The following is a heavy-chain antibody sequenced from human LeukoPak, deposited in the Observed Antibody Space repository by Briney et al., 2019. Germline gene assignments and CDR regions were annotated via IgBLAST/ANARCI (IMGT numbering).Heavy chain of an antibody. CDR1: GFTFSSYW. Sequence: GGSLRLSCAASGFTFSSYWMSWVRQAPGKGLEWVANIKQDGSEKYYVDSVKGRFTISRDNAKNSLYLQMNSLRAEDTAVYYCARESPYCSSTSCSATGMDVWGQGTTVTVSS. CDR3: ARESPYCSSTSCSATGMDV. CDR2: IKQDGSEK. D-gene: IGHD2-2*01. V-gene: IGHV3-7*01. J-gene: IGHJ6*02.